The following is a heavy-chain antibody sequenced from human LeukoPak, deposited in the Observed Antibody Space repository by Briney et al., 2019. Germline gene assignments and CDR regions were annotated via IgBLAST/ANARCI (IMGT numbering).Heavy chain of an antibody. CDR1: GYTFTGYY. D-gene: IGHD1-14*01. V-gene: IGHV1-2*02. Sequence: ASVKVSCKASGYTFTGYYIHWVRQAPGQGLEWMGWINPKSGGANYAQRFQGRVTMTRDTSISTAYMELSRLRSDDTALYYCARSEMADYWGQGTLVTVSS. CDR3: ARSEMADY. J-gene: IGHJ4*02. CDR2: INPKSGGA.